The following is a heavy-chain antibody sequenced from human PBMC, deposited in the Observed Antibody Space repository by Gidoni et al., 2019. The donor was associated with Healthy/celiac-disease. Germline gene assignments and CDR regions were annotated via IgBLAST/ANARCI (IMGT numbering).Heavy chain of an antibody. CDR3: AKDFGSSWSHFDY. D-gene: IGHD6-13*01. J-gene: IGHJ4*02. CDR1: GFTFSRYA. CDR2: ISGSGGST. V-gene: IGHV3-23*01. Sequence: EVQLLASGGGLVQPGGSLRLSCAASGFTFSRYAMSWGRQAPGKGLEWVSAISGSGGSTYYADSVKGRFTISRDNSKNTLYLQMNSLRAEDTAVYYCAKDFGSSWSHFDYWGQGTLVTVSS.